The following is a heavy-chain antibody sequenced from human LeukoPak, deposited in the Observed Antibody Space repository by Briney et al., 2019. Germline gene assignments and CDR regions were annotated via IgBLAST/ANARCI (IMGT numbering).Heavy chain of an antibody. CDR3: ARPRGCGSARCNNFDY. V-gene: IGHV3-7*01. D-gene: IGHD2-2*01. Sequence: GGSLRLSCAASGFTVSSNYMSWVRQAPGKGLEWVAIMDEYGSDIFYVESVKGRFIISRANARNSLYLQMNNLRAEDTAVYYCARPRGCGSARCNNFDYWGQGTLVTVSS. CDR2: MDEYGSDI. CDR1: GFTVSSNY. J-gene: IGHJ4*02.